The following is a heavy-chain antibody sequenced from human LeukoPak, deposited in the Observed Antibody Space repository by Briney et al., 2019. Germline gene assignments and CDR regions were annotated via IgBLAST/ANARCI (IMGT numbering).Heavy chain of an antibody. Sequence: SETLSLTCTVSGYSITSAYYWGWIRQPPGKGLEWIGSFFLKGSTYYNPSLKSRVTISVDTSKNQFSLKLSSVTAADTAVYYCARGRRGYSSSWSNWGQGTLVTVSS. V-gene: IGHV4-38-2*02. CDR3: ARGRRGYSSSWSN. J-gene: IGHJ4*02. CDR2: FFLKGST. CDR1: GYSITSAYY. D-gene: IGHD6-13*01.